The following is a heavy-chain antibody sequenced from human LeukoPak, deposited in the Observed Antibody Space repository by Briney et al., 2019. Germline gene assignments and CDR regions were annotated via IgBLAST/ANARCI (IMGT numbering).Heavy chain of an antibody. J-gene: IGHJ4*02. D-gene: IGHD3-22*01. CDR3: ARDPPGSYYDSSGDFDY. CDR1: GFTFSSYW. V-gene: IGHV3-74*01. CDR2: INSDGSST. Sequence: GGSLRLSCAASGFTFSSYWMHWVRQAPGKGLVWVSRINSDGSSTSYADSVKGRFTISRDNAKNTLYLQVNSLRAEDTAVYYCARDPPGSYYDSSGDFDYWGQGTLVTVSS.